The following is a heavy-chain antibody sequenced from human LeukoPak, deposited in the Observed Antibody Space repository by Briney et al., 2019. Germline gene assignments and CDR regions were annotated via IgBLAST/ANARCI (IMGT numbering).Heavy chain of an antibody. CDR3: AREVSYDSSGYAIYYFDY. Sequence: SETLSLTCTVSGGSLSSYYWSWIRQPPGKGLEWIGYIYYSGSTNYNPSLKSRVTISVDTSKNQFSLKLSSVTAADTAVYYCAREVSYDSSGYAIYYFDYWGQGTLVTVSS. CDR2: IYYSGST. J-gene: IGHJ4*02. V-gene: IGHV4-59*01. CDR1: GGSLSSYY. D-gene: IGHD3-22*01.